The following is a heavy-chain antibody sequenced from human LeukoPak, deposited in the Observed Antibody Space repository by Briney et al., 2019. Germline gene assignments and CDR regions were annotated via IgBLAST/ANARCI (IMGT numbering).Heavy chain of an antibody. D-gene: IGHD2/OR15-2a*01. CDR1: RFTFSSFA. CDR2: ISGSGDST. Sequence: GGSLRLSCAASRFTFSSFAMSWVRQAPGKGLEWVSLISGSGDSTYYADSVKGRFTISRDNAKNSLYLQMNSLRAEDTAVYYCARAQKNYYFDYWGQGTLVTVSS. V-gene: IGHV3-23*01. CDR3: ARAQKNYYFDY. J-gene: IGHJ4*02.